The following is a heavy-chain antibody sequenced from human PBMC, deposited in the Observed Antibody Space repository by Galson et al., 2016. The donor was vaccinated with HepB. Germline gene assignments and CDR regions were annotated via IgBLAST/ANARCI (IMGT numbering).Heavy chain of an antibody. D-gene: IGHD2-8*01. V-gene: IGHV3-74*01. J-gene: IGHJ5*02. CDR3: AKLLTNYLNWFDP. CDR2: INSDGSST. Sequence: LRLSCAASGFTFSSYWMHWVRQAPGKGLVWVSRINSDGSSTSYADSVKGRFTISRDNSKNTLYLQMNSLRVEDAATYYCAKLLTNYLNWFDPWGQGTPVTVSS. CDR1: GFTFSSYW.